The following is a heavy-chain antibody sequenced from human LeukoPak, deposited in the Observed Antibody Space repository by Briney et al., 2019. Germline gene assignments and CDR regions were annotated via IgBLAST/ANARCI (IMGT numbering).Heavy chain of an antibody. CDR3: ARDGTSSYYDY. D-gene: IGHD2-2*01. J-gene: IGHJ4*02. V-gene: IGHV4-61*02. CDR2: IYTSGST. CDR1: GGSISSGSYY. Sequence: SQTLSLTCTVSGGSISSGSYYWSWIRQPAGKGLEWIGRIYTSGSTNYNPSLKSRVTISVDTSKNQFSLKLSSVTAADTAVYYCARDGTSSYYDYWGQGTLVTVSS.